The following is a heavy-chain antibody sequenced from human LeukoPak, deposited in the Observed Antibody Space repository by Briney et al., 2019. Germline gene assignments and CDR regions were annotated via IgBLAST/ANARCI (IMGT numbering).Heavy chain of an antibody. CDR2: ISYDGSNK. Sequence: GGSLRLSCAASGFAFSSYAMSWVRQAPGKGLEWVAVISYDGSNKYYADSVKGRFTISRDNSKNTLYLQMNSLRAEDTAVYYCAKDPTDHYQFDYWGQGTLVTVSS. J-gene: IGHJ4*02. D-gene: IGHD2-2*01. V-gene: IGHV3-30*18. CDR3: AKDPTDHYQFDY. CDR1: GFAFSSYA.